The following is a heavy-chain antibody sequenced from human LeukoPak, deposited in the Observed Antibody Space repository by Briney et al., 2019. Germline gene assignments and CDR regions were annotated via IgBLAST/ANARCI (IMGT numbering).Heavy chain of an antibody. J-gene: IGHJ4*02. V-gene: IGHV3-30-3*01. CDR3: ARANSSAWHNFDF. Sequence: GGSLRLSCAASGFTFSSYAMHWVRQAPGKGLEWVAVISYDGSDYYADSVKGRFTISRDSSRDTLYLEMNSLRAEDRAVYYCARANSSAWHNFDFWGQGTLVTVSS. CDR1: GFTFSSYA. CDR2: ISYDGSD. D-gene: IGHD6-19*01.